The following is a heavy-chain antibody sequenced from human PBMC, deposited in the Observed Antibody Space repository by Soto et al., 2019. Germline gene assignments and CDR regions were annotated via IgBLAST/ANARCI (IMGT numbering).Heavy chain of an antibody. D-gene: IGHD3-22*01. CDR2: IYPSGGST. CDR1: GYTFTSYY. CDR3: ARDPRGYYDSSGPFDY. Sequence: ASVKVSCKASGYTFTSYYMHWVRQAPGQGLEWMGIIYPSGGSTSYAQKFQGRVTMTRDTSTSTVYMELSSLRSEDTAVYYCARDPRGYYDSSGPFDYWGQGTLVAVSS. V-gene: IGHV1-46*01. J-gene: IGHJ4*02.